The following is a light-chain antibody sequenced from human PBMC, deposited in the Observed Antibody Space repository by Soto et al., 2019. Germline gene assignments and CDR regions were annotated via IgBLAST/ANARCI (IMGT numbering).Light chain of an antibody. V-gene: IGKV3-20*01. CDR1: QSLNRKY. CDR2: DAS. CDR3: QQYGSSPRT. J-gene: IGKJ1*01. Sequence: EVVLSQSPGILSLSRGERAALCCRASQSLNRKYLAWYQQKPGQAPRPLIYDASNRATGVPDRFSGSGSGTDFTLTISRLEPEDFAVYYCQQYGSSPRTFGQGTKVDI.